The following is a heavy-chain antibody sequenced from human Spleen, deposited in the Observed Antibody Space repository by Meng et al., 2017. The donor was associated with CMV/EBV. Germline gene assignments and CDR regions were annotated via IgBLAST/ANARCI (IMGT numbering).Heavy chain of an antibody. V-gene: IGHV4-59*01. Sequence: GSLRLSCTVSGDSITTYYWSWIRQPPGKGLQWIGYIYYNGGTNYNPSLKSRVTISVDTSKNHFSLKLSSVTAAGTAVYYCARGPRGYSYEKDWFDPWGQGTLVTVSS. D-gene: IGHD5-18*01. CDR3: ARGPRGYSYEKDWFDP. CDR2: IYYNGGT. J-gene: IGHJ5*02. CDR1: GDSITTYY.